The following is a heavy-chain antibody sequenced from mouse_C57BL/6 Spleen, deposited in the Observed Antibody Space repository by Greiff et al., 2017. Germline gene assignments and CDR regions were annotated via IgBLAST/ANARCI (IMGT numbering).Heavy chain of an antibody. CDR3: ARRGGSGPCDY. V-gene: IGHV1-69*01. D-gene: IGHD3-2*02. CDR2: FDPSDSYT. J-gene: IGHJ2*01. Sequence: VQLQQPGAELVMPGASVKLSCKASGYTFTSYWMHWVKQRPGQGLEWIGEFDPSDSYTNYNQKFKGKSTLTVDKSSSTAYMQLSSLTSEDSAVYYCARRGGSGPCDYWGQGTTLTVSS. CDR1: GYTFTSYW.